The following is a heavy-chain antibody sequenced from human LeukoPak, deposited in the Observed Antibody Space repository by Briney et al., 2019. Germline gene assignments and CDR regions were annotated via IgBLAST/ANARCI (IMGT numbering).Heavy chain of an antibody. V-gene: IGHV3-7*04. Sequence: GGSLRLSCAASGFTVSSNYMSWVRQAPGKGLEWVANIKQDGSEKYYVDSVKGRFTISRDNAKNSLNLQMNSLRAEDTAVYYCARVGFYYDSSGYYYPYDAFDIWGQGTMVTVSS. D-gene: IGHD3-22*01. CDR2: IKQDGSEK. CDR1: GFTVSSNY. CDR3: ARVGFYYDSSGYYYPYDAFDI. J-gene: IGHJ3*02.